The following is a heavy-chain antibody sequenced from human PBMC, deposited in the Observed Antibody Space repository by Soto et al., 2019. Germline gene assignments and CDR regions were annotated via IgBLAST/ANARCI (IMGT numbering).Heavy chain of an antibody. D-gene: IGHD1-7*01. V-gene: IGHV4-59*01. Sequence: PSETLSLTCTVSGGSISSYYWSWIRQPPGKGLEWIGYIYYSGSTNHNPSLKSRVTISVDTSKNQFSLKLSSVTAADTAVYYCARDLGITGTTRYYYGMDVWGQGTTVTVSS. CDR3: ARDLGITGTTRYYYGMDV. CDR2: IYYSGST. J-gene: IGHJ6*02. CDR1: GGSISSYY.